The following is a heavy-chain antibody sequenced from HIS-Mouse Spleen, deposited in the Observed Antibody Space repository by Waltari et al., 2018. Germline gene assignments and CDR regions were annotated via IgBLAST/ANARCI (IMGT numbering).Heavy chain of an antibody. Sequence: QLQLQESGPGLVKPSETLSLTCTVSGGSISSSSYYWGWIRQPPGKGLECIGSIYYRGSTYSNPSLKSRVTISVDTSKNQFSLKLSSVTAADTAVYYCAREIPYSSSWYDWYFDLWGRGTLVTVSS. J-gene: IGHJ2*01. CDR2: IYYRGST. V-gene: IGHV4-39*07. CDR1: GGSISSSSYY. CDR3: AREIPYSSSWYDWYFDL. D-gene: IGHD6-13*01.